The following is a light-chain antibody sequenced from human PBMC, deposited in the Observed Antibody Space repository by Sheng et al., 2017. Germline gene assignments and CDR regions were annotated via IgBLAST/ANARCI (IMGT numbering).Light chain of an antibody. CDR3: SSYTSSITYV. V-gene: IGLV2-14*03. J-gene: IGLJ1*01. CDR1: SSDVGGYNY. Sequence: QSALTQPASVSGSPGQSITISCTGTSSDVGGYNYVSWYQQHPDKAPKLMIYDVSNRPSGVSNRFSGSKSGNTASLTISGLQAEDEADYYCSSYTSSITYVFGTGTKVTVL. CDR2: DVS.